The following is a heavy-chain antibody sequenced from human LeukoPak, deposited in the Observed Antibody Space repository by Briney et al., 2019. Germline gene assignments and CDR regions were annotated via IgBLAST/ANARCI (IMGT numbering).Heavy chain of an antibody. D-gene: IGHD6-19*01. Sequence: ASVKVSCKASGYTFTSYGISWVRQAPGQGLEWMGWISAYNGNTNYAQKLQGRVTMTTDTSTSTAYMELRSLRPDDTAVYYCARDKEQWLVHGDFDYWGQGTLVTVSX. V-gene: IGHV1-18*01. CDR3: ARDKEQWLVHGDFDY. J-gene: IGHJ4*02. CDR1: GYTFTSYG. CDR2: ISAYNGNT.